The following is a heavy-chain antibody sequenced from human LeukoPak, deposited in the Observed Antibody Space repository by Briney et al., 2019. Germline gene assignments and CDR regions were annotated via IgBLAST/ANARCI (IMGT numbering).Heavy chain of an antibody. J-gene: IGHJ3*02. CDR2: IIPIFGTV. V-gene: IGHV1-69*06. D-gene: IGHD3-22*01. Sequence: SVKVSCKASGGTFSSYTISWVRQAPGQGLEWMGGIIPIFGTVNYAQKFQGRVTITADKYTSTAYMELSNLRSEDTAVYYCASYYYDSSGYSGGQAFDIWGQGTMVTVSS. CDR1: GGTFSSYT. CDR3: ASYYYDSSGYSGGQAFDI.